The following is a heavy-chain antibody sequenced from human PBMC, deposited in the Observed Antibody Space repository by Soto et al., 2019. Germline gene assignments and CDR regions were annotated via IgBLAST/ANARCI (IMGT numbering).Heavy chain of an antibody. CDR1: GYPFTSYY. V-gene: IGHV1-46*01. J-gene: IGHJ3*02. CDR3: ARNPYDSSGYPDAFDI. CDR2: INPSGGST. D-gene: IGHD3-22*01. Sequence: ASVKVSCTASGYPFTSYYMHWVRQAPGQGLEWMGIINPSGGSTSYPQKFQGRVTMTRDTSTSTVYMERSSLRSEVTAVYYCARNPYDSSGYPDAFDIWGQGTMVTVSS.